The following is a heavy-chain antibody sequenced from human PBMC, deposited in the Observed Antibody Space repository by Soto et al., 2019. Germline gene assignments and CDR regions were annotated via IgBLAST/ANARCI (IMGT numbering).Heavy chain of an antibody. V-gene: IGHV3-30*03. CDR3: TFGDNSFDY. Sequence: QVPLVESGGGVVQPGRSLRVSFAASGFTFSDYGIYWVRQAPGKGLEWVALISYDGNNREYGDSVKGRFTISRDNSKNTLYPQMNSLRVEDTAVYYCTFGDNSFDYWGQGTLVTVSS. CDR2: ISYDGNNR. J-gene: IGHJ4*02. D-gene: IGHD1-20*01. CDR1: GFTFSDYG.